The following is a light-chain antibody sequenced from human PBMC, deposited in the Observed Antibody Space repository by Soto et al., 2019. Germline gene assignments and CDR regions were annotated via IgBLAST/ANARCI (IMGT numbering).Light chain of an antibody. Sequence: QSALAQPASVSGSPGQSITIACTGTNRDVGSYNLVSWYQQRPGEAPKLIISEVRNRPSGISYRFTGSKSGNTASLTISGLQAEDEADYYCSSYTTTSTLVFGGGT. CDR2: EVR. V-gene: IGLV2-14*01. CDR1: NRDVGSYNL. J-gene: IGLJ3*02. CDR3: SSYTTTSTLV.